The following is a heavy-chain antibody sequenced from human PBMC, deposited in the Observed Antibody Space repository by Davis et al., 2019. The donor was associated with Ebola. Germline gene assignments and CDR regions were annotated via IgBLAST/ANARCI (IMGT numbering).Heavy chain of an antibody. CDR1: RYTFTSYA. J-gene: IGHJ5*02. V-gene: IGHV1-3*01. D-gene: IGHD6-19*01. Sequence: SDTVSRMASRYTFTSYAMLWPRPPPQQRLAWMRWTNASTGTSKYSQKFQGRVTITRDTSASTDYIELSSLRSEDTAVYYWERVGMQGGLSSGWYDWFDPWGQGTLVTVSS. CDR2: TNASTGTS. CDR3: ERVGMQGGLSSGWYDWFDP.